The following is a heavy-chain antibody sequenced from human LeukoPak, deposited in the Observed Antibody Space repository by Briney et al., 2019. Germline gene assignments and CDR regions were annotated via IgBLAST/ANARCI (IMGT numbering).Heavy chain of an antibody. D-gene: IGHD7-27*01. V-gene: IGHV4-59*01. CDR2: IYYFGNT. Sequence: TTSETLSLTCSVSGGSISTYYWSWIRQPPGKGLEWIGYIYYFGNTDYNPSLKSRVTISVDTSKNQFSLNLRSVTAADTAVYYCAELGSPRAFWGQGSLVTVSS. J-gene: IGHJ4*02. CDR1: GGSISTYY. CDR3: AELGSPRAF.